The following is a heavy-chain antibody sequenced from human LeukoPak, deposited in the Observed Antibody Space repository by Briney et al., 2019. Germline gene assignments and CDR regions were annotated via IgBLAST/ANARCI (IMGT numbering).Heavy chain of an antibody. V-gene: IGHV4-39*07. CDR1: GGSISSSSYY. CDR3: ARVEEGYGSGRRENYYYYYMDV. Sequence: SETLSLTCTVSGGSISSSSYYWGWIRQPPGKGLEWIGSIYYSGSTYYNPSLKSRVTISVDTSKNQFSLKLSSVTAADTAVYYCARVEEGYGSGRRENYYYYYMDVWGKGTTVTISS. J-gene: IGHJ6*03. D-gene: IGHD3-10*01. CDR2: IYYSGST.